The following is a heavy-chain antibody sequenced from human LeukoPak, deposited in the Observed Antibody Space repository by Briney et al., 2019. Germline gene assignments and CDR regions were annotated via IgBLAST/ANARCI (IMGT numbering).Heavy chain of an antibody. D-gene: IGHD6-19*01. CDR3: ARAGYSSGAYYYYYGMDV. J-gene: IGHJ6*04. CDR1: GGSISSSNW. CDR2: IYHSGST. Sequence: PSGTLSLTCAVSGGSISSSNWWSWVRQPPGKGLEWIGEIYHSGSTNYNPSLKSRVTISVDKSKNQFSLKLSSVTAAETAVYYCARAGYSSGAYYYYYGMDVWGKGTTVTVSS. V-gene: IGHV4-4*02.